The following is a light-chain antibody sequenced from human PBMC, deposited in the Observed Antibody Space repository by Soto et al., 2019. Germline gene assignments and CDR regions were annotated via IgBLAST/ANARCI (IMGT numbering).Light chain of an antibody. CDR1: SSDVGGYNY. CDR2: EVS. V-gene: IGLV2-14*01. Sequence: QSALTQPASVSGSPGQSITFSCTGTSSDVGGYNYVSWYQQHPGKAPKLMIYEVSNRPSGVSNRFSGSKSGNTASLTISGLQAEDEADYYCSSYTSSTALVFGEVTKLTVL. J-gene: IGLJ2*01. CDR3: SSYTSSTALV.